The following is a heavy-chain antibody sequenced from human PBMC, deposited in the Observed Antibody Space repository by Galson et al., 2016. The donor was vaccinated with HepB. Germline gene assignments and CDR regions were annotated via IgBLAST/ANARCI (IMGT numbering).Heavy chain of an antibody. D-gene: IGHD3-3*01. J-gene: IGHJ5*02. V-gene: IGHV3-23*01. CDR2: IGGSGTYT. CDR1: GFSFNDYA. CDR3: AKERFWSGYTYFDP. Sequence: SLRLSCAGSGFSFNDYAIHWVRQAPGKGLEWVSSIGGSGTYTYYADSVKGRFTISRDNSQNTLFLHMNSLRAEDTAVYYCAKERFWSGYTYFDPWGQGTLVTVSS.